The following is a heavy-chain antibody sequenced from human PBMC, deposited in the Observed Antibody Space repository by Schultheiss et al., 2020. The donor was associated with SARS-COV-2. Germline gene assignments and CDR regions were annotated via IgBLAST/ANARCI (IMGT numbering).Heavy chain of an antibody. Sequence: SETLSLTCTVSGGSISSSSYYWGWIRQPPGKGLEWIGYIYYSGSTYYNPSLKSRVTISVDTSKNQFSLKLSSVTAADTAVYYCARLPYSSGWYYYFDYWGQGTLVTVSS. V-gene: IGHV4-39*01. J-gene: IGHJ4*02. CDR1: GGSISSSSYY. CDR2: IYYSGST. CDR3: ARLPYSSGWYYYFDY. D-gene: IGHD6-19*01.